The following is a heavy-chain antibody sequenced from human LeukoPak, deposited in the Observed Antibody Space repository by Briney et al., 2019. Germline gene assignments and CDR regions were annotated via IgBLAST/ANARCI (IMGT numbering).Heavy chain of an antibody. D-gene: IGHD3-3*01. V-gene: IGHV3-15*01. CDR1: GFTFSNAW. J-gene: IGHJ6*02. CDR3: TTDRRLLRLTLRFLEWLLSGGMDV. Sequence: GGSLRLSCAASGFTFSNAWMSWVRQAPGKGLEWVGRIKSKTDGGTTDYAAPVKGRFTISRDDSKNTLYLQMNSLKTEDTAVCYCTTDRRLLRLTLRFLEWLLSGGMDVWGQGTTVTVSS. CDR2: IKSKTDGGTT.